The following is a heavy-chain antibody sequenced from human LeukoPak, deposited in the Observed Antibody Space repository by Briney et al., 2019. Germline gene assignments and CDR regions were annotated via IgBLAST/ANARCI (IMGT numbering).Heavy chain of an antibody. CDR3: ARGPLTGEHYHYYMDV. V-gene: IGHV1-8*03. CDR2: MNPNTGKT. D-gene: IGHD7-27*01. CDR1: GYSSNTFD. Sequence: AAVKVSCKASGYSSNTFDINWVRQAPGQGLEWMGWMNPNTGKTGYAQKFQGRVTITGNSSISTVDMELSSLTSDDTAVYYCARGPLTGEHYHYYMDVWGKGTTVTVSS. J-gene: IGHJ6*03.